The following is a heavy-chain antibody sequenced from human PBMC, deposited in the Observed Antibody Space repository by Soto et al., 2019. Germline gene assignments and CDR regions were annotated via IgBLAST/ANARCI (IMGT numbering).Heavy chain of an antibody. V-gene: IGHV7-4-1*01. CDR1: GYTFTSYA. J-gene: IGHJ4*02. D-gene: IGHD6-13*01. Sequence: GPSVKVSCKASGYTFTSYAMNWVRQAPGQGLEWMGWINTNTGNPTYAQGFTGRFVFSLDTSVSTAYLQICSLKAEDTAVYYCAREFVAAAGTLDEETFDYWGQGTLVTVSS. CDR3: AREFVAAAGTLDEETFDY. CDR2: INTNTGNP.